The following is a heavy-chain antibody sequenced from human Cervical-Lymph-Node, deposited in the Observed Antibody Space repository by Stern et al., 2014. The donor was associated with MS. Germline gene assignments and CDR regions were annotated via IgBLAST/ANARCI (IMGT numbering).Heavy chain of an antibody. D-gene: IGHD2-2*01. V-gene: IGHV3-73*01. J-gene: IGHJ4*02. CDR3: TRLSVVPYDY. Sequence: VQLEESGGGLVQPGGSLKLSCAASGFTFSDFAMHWVRQTSGKGLEWVGRIRSKANSYTTTYAVPVKGRFTISRDDSKNTTYLQMNSLKIEDTAVYYCTRLSVVPYDYWGQGALVTVSS. CDR2: IRSKANSYTT. CDR1: GFTFSDFA.